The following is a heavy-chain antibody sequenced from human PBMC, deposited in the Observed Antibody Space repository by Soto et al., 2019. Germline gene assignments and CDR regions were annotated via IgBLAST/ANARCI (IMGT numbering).Heavy chain of an antibody. V-gene: IGHV3-9*01. CDR1: GFTFEDYA. D-gene: IGHD2-2*01. CDR2: ISWNISGI. CDR3: AKGFSRDFDH. J-gene: IGHJ4*02. Sequence: EVHLVESGGGLVQPGKSLRLSCAASGFTFEDYAMHWVRQAPGKGLEWVSGISWNISGIGYADSVKGRFTISRDNAKNSLYLEVNSLSPEDTAGYYCAKGFSRDFDHWGQGALVTVSS.